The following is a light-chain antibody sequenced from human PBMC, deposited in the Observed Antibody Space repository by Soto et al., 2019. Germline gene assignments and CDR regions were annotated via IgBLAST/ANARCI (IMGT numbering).Light chain of an antibody. Sequence: EIVLTQSPGTLSLSPGERAALSCRASQTVRGNYLAWYQQKPGQAPRLLIYGASSRATGIPDRFSGSGSGTDFTLTISRLEPEDFAVYYCQQYGSSPPLTFGGGTKVDIK. J-gene: IGKJ4*01. CDR2: GAS. CDR1: QTVRGNY. V-gene: IGKV3-20*01. CDR3: QQYGSSPPLT.